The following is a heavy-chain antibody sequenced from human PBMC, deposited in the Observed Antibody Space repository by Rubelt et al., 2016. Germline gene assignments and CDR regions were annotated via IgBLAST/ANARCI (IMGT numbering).Heavy chain of an antibody. Sequence: QLQLQESGPRLVKPSETLSLTCTVSGYSISSSRYFWGWIRQPPGKGLEWIGSISYSGSTYYNPSLKSRVTQSVDTSKNQFSLKLSSVTAADTAVYYCAIQQSWSYTDYCGQGTLVTVSS. CDR1: GYSISSSRYF. J-gene: IGHJ4*02. CDR3: AIQQSWSYTDY. V-gene: IGHV4-39*01. CDR2: ISYSGST. D-gene: IGHD2-15*01.